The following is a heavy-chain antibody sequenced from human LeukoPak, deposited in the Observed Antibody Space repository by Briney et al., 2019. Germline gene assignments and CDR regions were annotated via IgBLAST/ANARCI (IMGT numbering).Heavy chain of an antibody. J-gene: IGHJ4*01. CDR2: MSADSDDT. CDR3: ARGITEGVDY. D-gene: IGHD1-14*01. V-gene: IGHV1-8*01. Sequence: ASVRVSCKASGYTFTSFHINWMRQAPGQGLEWLGWMSADSDDTDYAQKFQGTVTMTRDTSINTAYMELNNLRSEDTAVYYCARGITEGVDYWGQGTLVTV. CDR1: GYTFTSFH.